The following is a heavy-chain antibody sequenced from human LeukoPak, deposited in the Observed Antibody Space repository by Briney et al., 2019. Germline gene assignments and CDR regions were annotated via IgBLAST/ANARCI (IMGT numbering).Heavy chain of an antibody. CDR2: ITSGGAP. CDR1: GFTFTNYA. J-gene: IGHJ3*01. V-gene: IGHV3-23*01. D-gene: IGHD4-17*01. Sequence: GGSLRLSCAASGFTFTNYAVMWVRQAPGQGLEWVSAITSGGAPRYADSVKGRFTISRDNSKNTLYLQMNSVRAEDTAQYFCARDPNGDYIGAFEFWGQGTGVTVSS. CDR3: ARDPNGDYIGAFEF.